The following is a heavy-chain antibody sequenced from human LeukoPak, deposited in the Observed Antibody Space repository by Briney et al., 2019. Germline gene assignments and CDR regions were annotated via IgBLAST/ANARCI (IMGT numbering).Heavy chain of an antibody. CDR2: IIPILGIA. CDR1: GGTFSIYA. D-gene: IGHD1-26*01. Sequence: SVKVSCKASGGTFSIYAISWVRQAPGQGLEWMGRIIPILGIANYAQKFQGRVTITADKSTSTAYMELSSLRSEDTAVYYCARLTSGSYYHYWGQGTLVTVSS. CDR3: ARLTSGSYYHY. J-gene: IGHJ4*02. V-gene: IGHV1-69*04.